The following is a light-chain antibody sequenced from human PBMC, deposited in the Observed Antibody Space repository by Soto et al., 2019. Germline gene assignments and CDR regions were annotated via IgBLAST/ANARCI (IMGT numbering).Light chain of an antibody. V-gene: IGLV3-21*04. Sequence: SYELTQPPSVSVAPGKTARITCGGTNIGSKSVHWYQQKPGQAPFLVIYYDTDRPSGIPDRFSGSNSGNTATLTISRVEAGDEADYFCQVWDSSSDHRVVIGGGTKLTVL. CDR1: NIGSKS. CDR2: YDT. J-gene: IGLJ2*01. CDR3: QVWDSSSDHRVV.